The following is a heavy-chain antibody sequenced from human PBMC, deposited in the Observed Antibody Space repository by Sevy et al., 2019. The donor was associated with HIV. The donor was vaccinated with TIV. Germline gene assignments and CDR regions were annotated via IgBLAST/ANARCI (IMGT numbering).Heavy chain of an antibody. CDR1: GFTFSSYA. D-gene: IGHD2-8*01. CDR3: ARDPWSHDY. Sequence: GGSLRLSCAASGFTFSSYAMHWVRQAPGKGLEWVAVRSYDGSNKYYADSVKGRFTISRDNSKNTLYLQMNSLRAEDTAVYYCARDPWSHDYWGQGTLVTVSS. CDR2: RSYDGSNK. V-gene: IGHV3-30-3*01. J-gene: IGHJ4*02.